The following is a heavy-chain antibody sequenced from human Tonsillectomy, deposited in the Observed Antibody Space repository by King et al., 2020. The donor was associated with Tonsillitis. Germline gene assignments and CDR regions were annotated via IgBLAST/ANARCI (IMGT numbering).Heavy chain of an antibody. CDR2: FSGSGGST. CDR1: GFTFSNYA. Sequence: VQLVESGGGLVQPGGSLRLSCAASGFTFSNYAMNWVRQAPGKGLEWVSTFSGSGGSTFYADSVKGRFTISRDNSKNTPYLRMNSLTAEETAVYFCAKSSFSYGVTDFDYWGQGTLVTVSS. CDR3: AKSSFSYGVTDFDY. V-gene: IGHV3-23*04. J-gene: IGHJ4*02. D-gene: IGHD5-18*01.